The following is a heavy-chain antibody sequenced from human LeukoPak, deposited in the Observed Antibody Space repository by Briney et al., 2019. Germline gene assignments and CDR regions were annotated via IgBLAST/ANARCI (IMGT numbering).Heavy chain of an antibody. CDR3: AREGHYDILTGYGATHWYFDL. D-gene: IGHD3-9*01. J-gene: IGHJ2*01. CDR1: GDSISTYY. Sequence: PSETLSLTCSVSGDSISTYYWSWIRQPAGKRLEWIGRLHNSGSTNYNPSLRSRVTMSVDTSKNQFSLKMRSVTAADTAVYYCAREGHYDILTGYGATHWYFDLWGRGTLVTVSS. V-gene: IGHV4-4*07. CDR2: LHNSGST.